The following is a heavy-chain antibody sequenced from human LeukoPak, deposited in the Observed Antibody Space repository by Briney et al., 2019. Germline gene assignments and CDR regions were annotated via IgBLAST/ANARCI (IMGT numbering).Heavy chain of an antibody. CDR1: GYTLTELS. CDR3: ARDGYSGSYNFGY. CDR2: FDPEDGET. V-gene: IGHV1-24*01. J-gene: IGHJ4*02. Sequence: ASVKVSCKVSGYTLTELSMHWVRQAPGKGLEWMGGFDPEDGETIYAQKFQGRVTMTRDTSTSTVYMELSSLRSEDTAVYYCARDGYSGSYNFGYWGQGTLVTVSS. D-gene: IGHD1-26*01.